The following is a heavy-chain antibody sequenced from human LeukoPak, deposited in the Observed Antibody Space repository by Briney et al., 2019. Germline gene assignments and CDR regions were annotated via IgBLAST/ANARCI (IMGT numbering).Heavy chain of an antibody. CDR1: GGSISSYY. D-gene: IGHD3-22*01. V-gene: IGHV4-59*01. CDR3: AREYYYDSSGYPIYYYYYGKDV. Sequence: SETLSLTCTVSGGSISSYYWSWIWQPPGKGLEWIGYIYYSGSTNYNPSLKSRVTISVDTSKNQFSLKLSSVTAADTAVYYCAREYYYDSSGYPIYYYYYGKDVWGQGTTITVSS. CDR2: IYYSGST. J-gene: IGHJ6*02.